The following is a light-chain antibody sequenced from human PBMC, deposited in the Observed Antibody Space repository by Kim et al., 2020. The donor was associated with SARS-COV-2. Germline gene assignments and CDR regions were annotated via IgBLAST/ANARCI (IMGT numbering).Light chain of an antibody. CDR2: DAS. V-gene: IGKV3-11*01. J-gene: IGKJ4*01. CDR3: QQRSNWLT. Sequence: SLSPGERAPLSCRASQSVSSYLAWYQQKPGQAPRILIYDASNRATGIPARFSGSGSGTDFTLTISSLEPEDFAVYYCQQRSNWLTFGGGTKVDIK. CDR1: QSVSSY.